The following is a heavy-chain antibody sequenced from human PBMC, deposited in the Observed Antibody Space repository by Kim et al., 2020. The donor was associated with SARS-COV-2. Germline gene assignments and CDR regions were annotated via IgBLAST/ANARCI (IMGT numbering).Heavy chain of an antibody. D-gene: IGHD1-26*01. Sequence: GRFTISRDNARNSLYLQMNSLTAEDTGVYYCAREWRDYTTTGHSLVTAFDSWGQGTLVTVSS. CDR3: AREWRDYTTTGHSLVTAFDS. V-gene: IGHV3-11*06. J-gene: IGHJ4*02.